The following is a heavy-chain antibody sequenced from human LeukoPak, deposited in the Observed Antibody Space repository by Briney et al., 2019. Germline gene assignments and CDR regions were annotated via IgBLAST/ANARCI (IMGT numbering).Heavy chain of an antibody. V-gene: IGHV1-18*01. J-gene: IGHJ4*02. CDR3: ANTPISGPPRFDY. CDR1: GYTFTSYG. CDR2: ISAYNGST. Sequence: GASVKLSCKASGYTFTSYGISWVRQAPGQGLEWMGWISAYNGSTGYAEKVKGRVTITTDNSTSTAYLELSSLRADDTAVYYCANTPISGPPRFDYWGQGTLVTVSS. D-gene: IGHD3-3*02.